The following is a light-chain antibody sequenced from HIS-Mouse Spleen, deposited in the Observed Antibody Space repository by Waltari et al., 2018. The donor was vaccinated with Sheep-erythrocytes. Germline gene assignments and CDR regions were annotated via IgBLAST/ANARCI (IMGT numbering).Light chain of an antibody. CDR2: EVS. V-gene: IGLV2-8*01. Sequence: QSALTQPPSASGSPGQSVTISCTGTSSDVGGYNYVSWYQPHPGKAPKLMIYEVSKRPSGVPDRFSGLQAEDEADYYCSSYAGSNNWVFGGGTKLTVL. J-gene: IGLJ3*02. CDR3: SSYAGSNNWV. CDR1: SSDVGGYNY.